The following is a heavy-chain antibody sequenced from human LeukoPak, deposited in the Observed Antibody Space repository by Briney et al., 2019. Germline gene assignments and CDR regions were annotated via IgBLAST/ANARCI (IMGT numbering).Heavy chain of an antibody. CDR3: ARGSAMTIGN. CDR1: GFTFSSYA. CDR2: ITGDSTI. V-gene: IGHV3-48*03. Sequence: PGGSLRLSCAASGFTFSSYAMNWVRQAPGKRLEWVSHITGDSTIYYADSVKGRFTISRDNAKNSLFLQMNSLRSDDTAVYYCARGSAMTIGNWGQGTLVTVSS. D-gene: IGHD4/OR15-4a*01. J-gene: IGHJ4*02.